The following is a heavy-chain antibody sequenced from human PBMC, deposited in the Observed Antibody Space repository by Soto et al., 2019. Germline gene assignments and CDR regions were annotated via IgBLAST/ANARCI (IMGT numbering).Heavy chain of an antibody. Sequence: EVQLVESGGGLVQPGGSLRLSCAASGFTVSSNYMSWVRQAPGKELEWVSVIYSGGSTYYADSVKGRFTISRHNSKNTLYLQMNSLRAEDTAVYYCARGFGRDYFDYWGQGTLVTVSS. V-gene: IGHV3-53*04. J-gene: IGHJ4*02. D-gene: IGHD3-10*01. CDR1: GFTVSSNY. CDR3: ARGFGRDYFDY. CDR2: IYSGGST.